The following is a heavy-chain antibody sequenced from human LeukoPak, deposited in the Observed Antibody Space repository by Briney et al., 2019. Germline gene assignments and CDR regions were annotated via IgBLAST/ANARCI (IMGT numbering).Heavy chain of an antibody. Sequence: VGCLRLSCAASGFTFSDHYMDWVRQAPGKGLEWVGRTRNKANSYTTEYAASVKGRFTISRDDSKNSLYLQMGSLKTEDTAVYYCARVQSVSGRWGLDYWGQGTLVTVSS. CDR2: TRNKANSYTT. V-gene: IGHV3-72*01. J-gene: IGHJ4*02. CDR3: ARVQSVSGRWGLDY. D-gene: IGHD2-21*02. CDR1: GFTFSDHY.